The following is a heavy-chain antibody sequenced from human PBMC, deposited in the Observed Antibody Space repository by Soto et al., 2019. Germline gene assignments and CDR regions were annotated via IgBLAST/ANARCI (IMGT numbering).Heavy chain of an antibody. CDR2: IHPNTGGT. CDR1: GYPYTNSY. V-gene: IGHV1-2*02. D-gene: IGHD6-19*01. J-gene: IGHJ6*02. CDR3: ASDFRTRGWFRQAGNFAIDV. Sequence: QVQLVQSGAEVRKPGASVKVSCKASGYPYTNSYMHWVRQAPGQALEWMGWIHPNTGGTYYAQKTQGRVTMSRDTSVSTIYMELNRLTSDDTAIYFCASDFRTRGWFRQAGNFAIDVWGQGTTVTVS.